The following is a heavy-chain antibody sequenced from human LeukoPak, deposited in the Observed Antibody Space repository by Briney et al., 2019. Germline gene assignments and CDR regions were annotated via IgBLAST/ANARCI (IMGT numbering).Heavy chain of an antibody. CDR2: IYYSGST. Sequence: SETLSLTCTVSGGSISSSSYYWGWIRQPPGKGLEWIGSIYYSGSTYYNPSLKSRVTISVDTSKNQFSLKLSSVTAADTAVYYCAKELGSSYYIFDYWGQGTLVTVSS. CDR1: GGSISSSSYY. J-gene: IGHJ4*02. CDR3: AKELGSSYYIFDY. D-gene: IGHD3-22*01. V-gene: IGHV4-39*02.